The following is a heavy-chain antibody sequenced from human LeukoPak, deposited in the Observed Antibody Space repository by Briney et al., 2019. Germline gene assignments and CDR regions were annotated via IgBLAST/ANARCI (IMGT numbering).Heavy chain of an antibody. CDR2: INYSGIT. D-gene: IGHD3-10*01. CDR1: GGPFSGNY. Sequence: SETLSLTCAVYGGPFSGNYWSWIRQSPGKGLEGMGEINYSGITNYNPSLKSRVTISVDTSKDQFSLNLRSVTAADTAVYYCARGRSVTLVRGVPKWGNNYCGMDVWGQGTTVTVSS. J-gene: IGHJ6*02. V-gene: IGHV4-34*01. CDR3: ARGRSVTLVRGVPKWGNNYCGMDV.